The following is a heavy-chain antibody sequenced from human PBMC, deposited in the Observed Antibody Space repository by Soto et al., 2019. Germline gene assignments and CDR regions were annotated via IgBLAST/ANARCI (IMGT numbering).Heavy chain of an antibody. J-gene: IGHJ4*02. CDR1: GGTFSSYA. V-gene: IGHV1-69*13. CDR2: IIPIFGTA. D-gene: IGHD6-13*01. CDR3: ARDRYSSWPHLRFDY. Sequence: EASVKVSCKASGGTFSSYAISWVRQAPGQGLEWMGGIIPIFGTANYAQKFQGRVTITADESTSTAYMELSSLRSEDTAVYYCARDRYSSWPHLRFDYWGQGTLVTVSS.